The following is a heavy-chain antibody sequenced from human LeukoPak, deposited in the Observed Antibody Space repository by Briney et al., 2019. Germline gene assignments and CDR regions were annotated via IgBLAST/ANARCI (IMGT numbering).Heavy chain of an antibody. D-gene: IGHD3-10*01. Sequence: PGGSLRLSCAASGFTFTSHARSGVRQAPGNGLEWVSAISGSGGNTYSADSVKGRFTISRVNSKNTLYLQMNSLRVEDTAAYYCARTSGSGTRDAFNIWGQGTMVTVSS. CDR1: GFTFTSHA. CDR2: ISGSGGNT. J-gene: IGHJ3*02. CDR3: ARTSGSGTRDAFNI. V-gene: IGHV3-23*01.